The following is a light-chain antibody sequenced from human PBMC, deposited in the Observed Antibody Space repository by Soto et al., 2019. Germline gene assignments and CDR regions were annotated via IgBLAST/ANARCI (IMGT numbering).Light chain of an antibody. J-gene: IGKJ2*01. CDR3: QQYYSFPYT. Sequence: DIVMTPSPDSLAVSLGERASINCKSSQNVLYSSKNRNYLAWYQQKPGQPPKLLIYSASSRESGVPDRFSGSGSGTDFTLTISSLQAEDVALYYCQQYYSFPYTFGQGTKLEIK. V-gene: IGKV4-1*01. CDR1: QNVLYSSKNRNY. CDR2: SAS.